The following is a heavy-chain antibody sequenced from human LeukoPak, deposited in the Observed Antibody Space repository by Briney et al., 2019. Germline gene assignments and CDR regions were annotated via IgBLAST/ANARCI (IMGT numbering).Heavy chain of an antibody. J-gene: IGHJ3*02. Sequence: ASVKVSCKTSGYTFNSYVMNWVRQAPGQGLEWMGWITVYNSNTNYARNVQDRITLTTDTSTSTVYMELRSLTSDDTGVYYCARGHVAATFRGAFDMWGQGTMVTVSS. D-gene: IGHD6-25*01. CDR2: ITVYNSNT. CDR1: GYTFNSYV. CDR3: ARGHVAATFRGAFDM. V-gene: IGHV1-18*04.